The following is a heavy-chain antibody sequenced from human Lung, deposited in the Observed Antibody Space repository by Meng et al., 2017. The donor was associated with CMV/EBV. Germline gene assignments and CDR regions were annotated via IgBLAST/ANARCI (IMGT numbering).Heavy chain of an antibody. CDR1: GFSFSSYS. D-gene: IGHD3-22*01. CDR2: ISSGSSTI. J-gene: IGHJ4*02. CDR3: ARGVGSSGYYHDY. V-gene: IGHV3-48*04. Sequence: SCVVSGFSFSSYSMNWVRQAPGKGLEWVSYISSGSSTIYYADSVKGRFTISRDNAKNSLYLHMHSLRVKDTDVYYCARGVGSSGYYHDYWCQGTLVTVSS.